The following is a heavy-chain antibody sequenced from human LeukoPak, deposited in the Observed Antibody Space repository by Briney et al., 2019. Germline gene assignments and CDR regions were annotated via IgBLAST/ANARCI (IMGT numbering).Heavy chain of an antibody. V-gene: IGHV3-48*01. J-gene: IGHJ6*03. Sequence: GGSLRLSCAASGFTFSNFIMNWVRQAPGKGLEWVSYISSSGSTIYYADSVKGRFTISRDNAKNSLYLQMNSLGADDTAVYYCAKDGAVVPAAIVYYYYMDVWGTGTTVTVSS. D-gene: IGHD2-2*01. CDR3: AKDGAVVPAAIVYYYYMDV. CDR1: GFTFSNFI. CDR2: ISSSGSTI.